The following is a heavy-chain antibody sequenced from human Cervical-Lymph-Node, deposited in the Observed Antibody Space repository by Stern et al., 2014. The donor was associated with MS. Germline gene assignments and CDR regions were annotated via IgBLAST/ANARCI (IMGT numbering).Heavy chain of an antibody. J-gene: IGHJ4*02. V-gene: IGHV1-3*01. CDR3: ARNTVGTSDCDY. CDR2: INADSGAT. CDR1: GYSFHTYA. D-gene: IGHD1-14*01. Sequence: QDQLVQSGAEVKKPGASVKVSCKTSGYSFHTYAIHWVRQAPGQRLEWLGWINADSGATGYSQKFQGRLTCTRDTSAATAYLELSGLRSEDTAVYYCARNTVGTSDCDYWGQGTLLTISS.